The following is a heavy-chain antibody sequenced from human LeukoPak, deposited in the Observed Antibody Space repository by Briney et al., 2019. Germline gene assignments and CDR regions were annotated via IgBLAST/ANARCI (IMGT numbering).Heavy chain of an antibody. CDR2: ISSSSSTI. Sequence: GGSLRLSCAPSGFTFSSYSMNWVRQAPGKGLEWVSYISSSSSTIYYADSVKGRFTISRDNAKNSLYLQMNSLRAEDTAVYYCARAFLGTAARRAFDYWGQGTLVTVSS. CDR1: GFTFSSYS. D-gene: IGHD3-3*01. J-gene: IGHJ4*02. V-gene: IGHV3-48*01. CDR3: ARAFLGTAARRAFDY.